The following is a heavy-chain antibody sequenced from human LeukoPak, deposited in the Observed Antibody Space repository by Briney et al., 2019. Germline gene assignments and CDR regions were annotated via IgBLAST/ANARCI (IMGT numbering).Heavy chain of an antibody. CDR2: VSAYTGNT. CDR3: ARDPGRGTYDTSGFHY. J-gene: IGHJ4*02. Sequence: ASVKVSYKASGYTFGDYGITWIRQAPGQGLEWMGWVSAYTGNTNYAQSLQDRVIMIADTSTDAAYMELRSLRPDDTAVYYCARDPGRGTYDTSGFHYWGQGTLVTVSS. CDR1: GYTFGDYG. V-gene: IGHV1-18*01. D-gene: IGHD3-3*01.